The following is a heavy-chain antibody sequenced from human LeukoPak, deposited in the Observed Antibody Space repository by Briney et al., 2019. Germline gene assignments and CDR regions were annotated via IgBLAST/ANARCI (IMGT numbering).Heavy chain of an antibody. J-gene: IGHJ4*02. D-gene: IGHD2-21*01. CDR1: GFIFSTYA. Sequence: GGSLRLSCGASGFIFSTYAMSWVRQAPGKGLEWVSGIDWSGEATSYSDSVKGRFTISRDNAKNSLYLQMTSLRAEDTAVYYCARDLSATWYSLGYWGQGTLVTVSS. CDR2: IDWSGEAT. V-gene: IGHV3-20*04. CDR3: ARDLSATWYSLGY.